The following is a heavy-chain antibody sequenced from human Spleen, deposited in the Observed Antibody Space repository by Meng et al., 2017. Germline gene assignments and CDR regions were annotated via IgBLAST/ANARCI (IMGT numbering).Heavy chain of an antibody. Sequence: VQLQDSGPGLVEPSETLALTRRVSGASVSSGGNYWTWIRQPPGKGLEWIGYVYYNGHTSYKPSLKSRVTISMDTSKRQFSLKLTSVTAADAAVYYCARGGGGGYTYGLAYWGQGILVTVSS. CDR2: VYYNGHT. D-gene: IGHD5-18*01. CDR3: ARGGGGGYTYGLAY. J-gene: IGHJ4*02. CDR1: GASVSSGGNY. V-gene: IGHV4-61*08.